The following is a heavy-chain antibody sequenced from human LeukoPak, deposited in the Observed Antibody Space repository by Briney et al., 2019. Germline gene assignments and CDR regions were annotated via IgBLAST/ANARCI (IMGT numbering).Heavy chain of an antibody. CDR1: GFTFSNYA. Sequence: GGSLRLSCAASGFTFSNYAMTWVRQAPGKGLEWVSAISGGGDITYYADSVTGRFTISRDNSKDTLFLQMHSLRPGDTAVYYCVREDTPATANYWGQGTLVTISS. J-gene: IGHJ4*02. CDR2: ISGGGDIT. V-gene: IGHV3-23*01. CDR3: VREDTPATANY. D-gene: IGHD2-21*02.